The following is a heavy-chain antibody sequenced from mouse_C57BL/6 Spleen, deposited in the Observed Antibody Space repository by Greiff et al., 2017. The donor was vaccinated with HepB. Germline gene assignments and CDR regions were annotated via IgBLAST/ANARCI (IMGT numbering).Heavy chain of an antibody. V-gene: IGHV1-82*01. CDR1: GYAFSSSW. J-gene: IGHJ4*01. CDR3: AKNYGNYEYYAMDY. D-gene: IGHD2-1*01. Sequence: QVQLQQSGPELVKPGASVKISCKASGYAFSSSWMNWVKQRPGKGLEWIGRIYPGDGDTNYNGKFKGKATLTADKSSSTAYMQLSSLTSEDSAVYFCAKNYGNYEYYAMDYWGQGTSVTVSS. CDR2: IYPGDGDT.